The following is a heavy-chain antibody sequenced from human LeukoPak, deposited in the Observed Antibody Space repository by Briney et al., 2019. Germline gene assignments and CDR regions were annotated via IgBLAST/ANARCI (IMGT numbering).Heavy chain of an antibody. Sequence: APVKVSCKASGYTFTSYGISWVRQAPGQGLEWMGWISAYNGNTKYAQKLQDRVTMTTDTSTTTAHMEVRSLTSDDTAVYYCARGSAMAQKQLVRHFDSWGQGTLVIVSS. V-gene: IGHV1-18*01. CDR3: ARGSAMAQKQLVRHFDS. D-gene: IGHD6-6*01. CDR1: GYTFTSYG. J-gene: IGHJ4*02. CDR2: ISAYNGNT.